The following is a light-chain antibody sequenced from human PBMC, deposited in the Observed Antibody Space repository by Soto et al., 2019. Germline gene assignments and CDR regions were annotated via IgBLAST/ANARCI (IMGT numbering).Light chain of an antibody. Sequence: QSALTQPASVSGSPGQSITISCTGTSSDVGGYNYVSWYQQHPGKAPKLMIYEVSNRPSGVSNRFSGSKSGNTASLTISGLQAEDEADYYCSSYTSSNTVXFGGGXKLTVL. CDR1: SSDVGGYNY. CDR2: EVS. J-gene: IGLJ2*01. V-gene: IGLV2-14*01. CDR3: SSYTSSNTVX.